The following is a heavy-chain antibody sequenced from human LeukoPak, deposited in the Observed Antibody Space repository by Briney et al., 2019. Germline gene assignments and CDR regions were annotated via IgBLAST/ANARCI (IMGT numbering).Heavy chain of an antibody. J-gene: IGHJ4*02. CDR3: AADYYDSSGYYSPRFDY. V-gene: IGHV1-69*13. D-gene: IGHD3-22*01. CDR2: IIPIFGTA. Sequence: GASVKVSCKASGGTFSSYAISWVRQAPGQGLEWMGGIIPIFGTANYAQKFQGRVTITADESTSTAYMELSSLRSEDTAVYYCAADYYDSSGYYSPRFDYWGQGTLVTVSS. CDR1: GGTFSSYA.